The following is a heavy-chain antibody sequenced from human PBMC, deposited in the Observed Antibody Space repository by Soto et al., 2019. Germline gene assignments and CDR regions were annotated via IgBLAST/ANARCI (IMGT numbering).Heavy chain of an antibody. CDR1: GGSISSSSYY. V-gene: IGHV4-39*01. CDR3: ARVSVVVAAHYNWFDP. Sequence: PSETLSLTCTVSGGSISSSSYYWGWIRQPPGKGLEWIGSIYYSGSTYYNPSLKSRVTISVDTSKNQFSLKLSSVTAADTAVYYCARVSVVVAAHYNWFDPWGQGTLVTVSS. D-gene: IGHD2-15*01. CDR2: IYYSGST. J-gene: IGHJ5*02.